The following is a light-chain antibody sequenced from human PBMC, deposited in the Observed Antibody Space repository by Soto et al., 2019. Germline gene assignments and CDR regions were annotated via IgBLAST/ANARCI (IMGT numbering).Light chain of an antibody. CDR2: EVS. J-gene: IGLJ3*02. CDR3: SLYTSSSTWV. Sequence: QSALTQPPSVSGSPGQSVTISCTGTSSDVGSYNRVSWYQQPPGTAPKLMIYEVSNRPSGVPDRFSGSKSGNTASLTISGLQAEDEADYYCSLYTSSSTWVFGGGTKLPGL. V-gene: IGLV2-18*01. CDR1: SSDVGSYNR.